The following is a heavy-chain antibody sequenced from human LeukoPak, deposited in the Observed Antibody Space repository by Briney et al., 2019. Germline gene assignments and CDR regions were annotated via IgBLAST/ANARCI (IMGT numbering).Heavy chain of an antibody. Sequence: GRSLRLSCAASGFTFNSHAMHWVRQAPGKGLEWVAVISYDGNNKYYADSVKGRFTISGDNSKNTLYLQMNSLRAEDTAVYYCARDGSVVVNPTYYFDYWGQGTLVTVSS. J-gene: IGHJ4*02. CDR3: ARDGSVVVNPTYYFDY. V-gene: IGHV3-30-3*01. CDR1: GFTFNSHA. CDR2: ISYDGNNK. D-gene: IGHD3-22*01.